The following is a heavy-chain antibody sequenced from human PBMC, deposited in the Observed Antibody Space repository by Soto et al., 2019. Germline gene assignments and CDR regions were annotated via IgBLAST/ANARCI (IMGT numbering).Heavy chain of an antibody. CDR3: ARYSSGGRKMRAFDI. D-gene: IGHD6-25*01. J-gene: IGHJ3*02. CDR2: ISSNGGST. Sequence: GGSLRLSCAASGFTFSSYAMHWVRQAPGKGLEYVSAISSNGGSTYYANSVKGRFTISRDNSKNTLYLQMGSLRAEDMAVYYCARYSSGGRKMRAFDIWGQGTMVTVSS. CDR1: GFTFSSYA. V-gene: IGHV3-64*01.